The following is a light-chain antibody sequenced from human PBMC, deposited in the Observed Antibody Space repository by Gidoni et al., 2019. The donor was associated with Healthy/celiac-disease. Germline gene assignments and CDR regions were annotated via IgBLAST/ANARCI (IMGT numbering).Light chain of an antibody. V-gene: IGKV3-11*01. J-gene: IGKJ5*01. Sequence: EIVLTQSPATLSLSPGERATLPCRASQRVRSYLARSQQKPGQAPMLRIYDASNRATCIPARFSGSGSGTDFTLTISSLEPEDFAVYYCQQRSNWPPPTFGQGTRLEIK. CDR3: QQRSNWPPPT. CDR2: DAS. CDR1: QRVRSY.